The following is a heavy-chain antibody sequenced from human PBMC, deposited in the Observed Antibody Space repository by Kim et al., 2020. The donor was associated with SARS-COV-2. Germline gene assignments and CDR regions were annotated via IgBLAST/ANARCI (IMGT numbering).Heavy chain of an antibody. CDR2: IYSGGST. CDR3: ARGPKYSSSWYDYYYYGMDV. J-gene: IGHJ6*02. V-gene: IGHV3-66*02. D-gene: IGHD6-13*01. Sequence: GGSLRLSCAASGFTVSSNYMSWVRQAPGKGLEWVSVIYSGGSTYYADSVKGRFTISRDNSKNTLYLQMNSLRAEETAVYYCARGPKYSSSWYDYYYYGMDVWGQGTTVTVSS. CDR1: GFTVSSNY.